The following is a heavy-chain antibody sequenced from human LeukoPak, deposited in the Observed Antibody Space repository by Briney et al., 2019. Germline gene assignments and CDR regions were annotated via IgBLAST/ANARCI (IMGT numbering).Heavy chain of an antibody. D-gene: IGHD3-3*01. V-gene: IGHV3-15*01. CDR1: GFTFSNAW. Sequence: GGSLRLSCAASGFTFSNAWMSWVRQALGKGLEWVGRIKSKTDGGTTDYAAPVKGRFTISRDDSKNTLYLQMNSLKTKDTAVYYCTTVGGPYYDFWSGYYLDYWGQGTLVTVSS. CDR2: IKSKTDGGTT. CDR3: TTVGGPYYDFWSGYYLDY. J-gene: IGHJ4*02.